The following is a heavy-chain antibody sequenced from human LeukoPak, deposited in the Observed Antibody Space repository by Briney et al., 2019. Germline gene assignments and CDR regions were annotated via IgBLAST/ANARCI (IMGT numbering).Heavy chain of an antibody. CDR3: AKDPCGGDCYSSYYFDY. CDR2: IRYDGSNK. Sequence: PGGSLRLSCAASGFTFSSYGMHWVRQAPGKGLEWVAFIRYDGSNKYYADSVKGRFTISRDNSKSTLYLQMNSLRAEDTAVYYCAKDPCGGDCYSSYYFDYWGQGTLVTVSS. V-gene: IGHV3-30*02. D-gene: IGHD2-21*01. CDR1: GFTFSSYG. J-gene: IGHJ4*02.